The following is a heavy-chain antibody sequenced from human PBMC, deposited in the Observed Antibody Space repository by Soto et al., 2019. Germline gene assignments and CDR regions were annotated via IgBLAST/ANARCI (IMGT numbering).Heavy chain of an antibody. Sequence: SETLSLTCTVSGGSISSSSYYWGWIRQPPGKGLEWIGSIYYSGSTYYNPSLKSRVTISVDTSKNQFSLKLSSVTAADTAVYYCARNGLPNVLRFFRGWFDPWGQGTLVTVSS. CDR1: GGSISSSSYY. CDR3: ARNGLPNVLRFFRGWFDP. V-gene: IGHV4-39*01. CDR2: IYYSGST. D-gene: IGHD3-3*01. J-gene: IGHJ5*02.